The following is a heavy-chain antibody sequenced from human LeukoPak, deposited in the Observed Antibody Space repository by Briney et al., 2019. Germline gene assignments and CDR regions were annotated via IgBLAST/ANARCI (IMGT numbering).Heavy chain of an antibody. V-gene: IGHV5-51*01. Sequence: GESLKISCKGSGYSFTSYWIGWVRQMPGKGLEWMGIIYPGDSDTRYSPSFQGQVTISADKSISTAYLQWSSLKASDTAMYYCARDGYLGSQTLGGSYYYGMDVWGQGTTVTVSS. CDR1: GYSFTSYW. J-gene: IGHJ6*02. CDR3: ARDGYLGSQTLGGSYYYGMDV. D-gene: IGHD2-15*01. CDR2: IYPGDSDT.